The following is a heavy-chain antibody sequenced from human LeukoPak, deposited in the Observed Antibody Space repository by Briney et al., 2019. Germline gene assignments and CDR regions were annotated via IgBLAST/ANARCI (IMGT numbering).Heavy chain of an antibody. V-gene: IGHV4-39*07. CDR2: IYYSGST. CDR3: ARDEGGGSSVAAFDI. D-gene: IGHD1-26*01. CDR1: GGSISSSSYY. Sequence: PSETLSLTCTVSGGSISSSSYYWGWIRQPPGKGLEWIGSIYYSGSTYYNPSLKSRVTISVDTSKNQFSLKLSSVTAADTAVYYCARDEGGGSSVAAFDIWGQGTMVTVSS. J-gene: IGHJ3*02.